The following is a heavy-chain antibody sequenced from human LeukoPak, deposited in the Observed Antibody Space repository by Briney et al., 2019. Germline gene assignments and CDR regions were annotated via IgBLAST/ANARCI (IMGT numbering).Heavy chain of an antibody. CDR1: GNSLTSCW. V-gene: IGHV5-51*01. J-gene: IGHJ4*02. CDR2: IYDGDSDT. CDR3: ATPEDDILIGYDH. D-gene: IGHD3-9*01. Sequence: GESLKLSCKYSGNSLTSCWIGWVRQMPGKGLEWMGIIYDGDSDTRYSPSFQGQVTISADKSISTAYLQWRSLKASDTAMYYCATPEDDILIGYDHWGQGTLVTVSS.